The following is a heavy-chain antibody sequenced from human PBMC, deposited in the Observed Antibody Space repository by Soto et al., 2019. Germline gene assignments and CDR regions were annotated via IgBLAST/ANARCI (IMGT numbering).Heavy chain of an antibody. CDR3: ARGAGTNILVLMYDALEI. CDR1: GATLDTFINYS. CDR2: IIPVSGAA. V-gene: IGHV1-69*05. J-gene: IGHJ3*02. Sequence: QVQLVQSGAEVKKPGSSVRVSCKASGATLDTFINYSITWVRQAPGQGLEWMGGIIPVSGAANHAQKFQDRLTISPEESTSTVNMAVSSMRSEETAVFYFARGAGTNILVLMYDALEIWVQGTMVTVSS. D-gene: IGHD1-1*01.